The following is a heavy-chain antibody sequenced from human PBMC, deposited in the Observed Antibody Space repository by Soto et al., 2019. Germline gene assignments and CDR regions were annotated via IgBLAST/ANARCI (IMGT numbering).Heavy chain of an antibody. V-gene: IGHV4-4*02. CDR1: GGSISSSHW. D-gene: IGHD3-9*01. Sequence: QVQLQESGPGLVKPSGTLSLTSAVSGGSISSSHWWTWVRQSPGRGLEYIGEIAHSGTSNSNPSPKSRVTLSVDKSKNHFSLTLTSVTAADTAVYYCARVVLTITRGAFDAWGQGTLVIVSS. J-gene: IGHJ3*01. CDR3: ARVVLTITRGAFDA. CDR2: IAHSGTS.